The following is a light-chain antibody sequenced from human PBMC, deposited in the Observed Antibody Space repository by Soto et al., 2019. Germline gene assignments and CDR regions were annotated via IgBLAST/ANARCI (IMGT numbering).Light chain of an antibody. V-gene: IGKV4-1*01. Sequence: DIVMTQSPDSLAVSLGERATINCKSSQSVLYNSNNKNYLAWYQQKPGQPPKLLIYWASTRESGVPDRFSGSGSGTDFTLTISSLQAEDVAVYYCQQYRSTPWAFRQGTKVEIK. CDR3: QQYRSTPWA. J-gene: IGKJ1*01. CDR2: WAS. CDR1: QSVLYNSNNKNY.